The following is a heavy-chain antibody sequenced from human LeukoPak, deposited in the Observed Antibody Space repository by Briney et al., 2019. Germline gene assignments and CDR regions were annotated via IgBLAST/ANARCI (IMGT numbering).Heavy chain of an antibody. J-gene: IGHJ4*02. V-gene: IGHV3-23*01. CDR2: ITPSGGAS. Sequence: GGSLRLSCAASGFTFASYGISWVRQAPGKGLEWVSGITPSGGASYYADSVKGRFTISRDNAKNSLYLQMNSLRAEDTAVYYCARDYDYGDHFGDYWGQGTLVTVSS. CDR1: GFTFASYG. CDR3: ARDYDYGDHFGDY. D-gene: IGHD4-17*01.